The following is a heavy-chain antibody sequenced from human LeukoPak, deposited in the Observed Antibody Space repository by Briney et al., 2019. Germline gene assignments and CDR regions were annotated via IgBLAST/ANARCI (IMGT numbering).Heavy chain of an antibody. V-gene: IGHV3-66*01. CDR1: GFTVSGNY. Sequence: GGSLRLSCAASGFTVSGNYMSWVRQAPGKGLEWISVMYTDGYTYYADSVKGRFTISRDNSKNTLYLQMNSLRAEDTAVYYCARDGGGGRYLEGYFDYWGQGTLVTVSS. D-gene: IGHD1-14*01. J-gene: IGHJ4*02. CDR2: MYTDGYT. CDR3: ARDGGGGRYLEGYFDY.